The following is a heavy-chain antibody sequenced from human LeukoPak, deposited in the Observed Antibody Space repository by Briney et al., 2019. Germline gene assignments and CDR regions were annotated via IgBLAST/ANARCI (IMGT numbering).Heavy chain of an antibody. V-gene: IGHV4-59*01. Sequence: SETLSLTCTVSGGSISSYYWSWIRQPPGKGLEWIGYIHSSGSTNYNPSLKSRVTISMDTSKNQFSLQLSSVTAADTAVYYCARDVTPATLWGQGTLVTVSS. J-gene: IGHJ4*02. CDR1: GGSISSYY. CDR2: IHSSGST. CDR3: ARDVTPATL. D-gene: IGHD3-16*01.